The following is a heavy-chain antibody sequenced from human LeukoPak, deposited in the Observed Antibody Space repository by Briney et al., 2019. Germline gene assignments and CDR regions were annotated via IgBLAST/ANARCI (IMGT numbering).Heavy chain of an antibody. CDR1: GGSISSYY. CDR3: ARRDSSGFDFCDC. CDR2: ISYSGST. D-gene: IGHD3-22*01. Sequence: SETLSLTCTVSGGSISSYYWSWIRQPPGKGLEWIGYISYSGSTNYNPSLKSRVTISVATSENQFFLKLSSVTAADTAVYYCARRDSSGFDFCDCWGQGTLVTVSS. J-gene: IGHJ4*02. V-gene: IGHV4-59*08.